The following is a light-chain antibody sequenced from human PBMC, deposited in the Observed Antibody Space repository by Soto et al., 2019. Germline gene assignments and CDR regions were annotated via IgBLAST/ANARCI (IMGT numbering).Light chain of an antibody. CDR2: KAS. J-gene: IGKJ1*01. V-gene: IGKV1-5*03. Sequence: DIQMTQSPSTLSASVGDRVTVTCRASQSISIWLAWYQQKPGKAPKVLIYKASSLQSGVPSRFSGSGSGTEFTLTISSLQPDDFATYYCQQYYNYYRTFGQGTKVEIK. CDR3: QQYYNYYRT. CDR1: QSISIW.